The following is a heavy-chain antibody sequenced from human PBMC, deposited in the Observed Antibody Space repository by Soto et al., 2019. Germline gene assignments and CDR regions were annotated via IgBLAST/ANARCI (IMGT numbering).Heavy chain of an antibody. CDR3: AKVPSPNIFGYDYMSNWFDP. Sequence: PGGSLRLSCAASGFTFSSYAMSWVRQAPGKGLEWVSAISGSGGSTYYADSVKGRFTISRDNSKNTLYLQMNSLRAEDTAVYYCAKVPSPNIFGYDYMSNWFDPWGQGTLVTVSS. CDR1: GFTFSSYA. V-gene: IGHV3-23*01. J-gene: IGHJ5*02. CDR2: ISGSGGST. D-gene: IGHD4-4*01.